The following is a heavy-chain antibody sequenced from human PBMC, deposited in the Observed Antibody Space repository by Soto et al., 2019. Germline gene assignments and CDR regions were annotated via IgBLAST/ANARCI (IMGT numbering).Heavy chain of an antibody. Sequence: EVQLVESGGGLVQPGGSLRLSCAASGFTFSSYWMRWVRQAPGKGLVWVSRINSDGSSTSYADSVKGRFTISRDNAKNTLYLQMISLRAEDTAVYYCARERGKAAAVHFDYWGQGTLVTVSS. V-gene: IGHV3-74*01. D-gene: IGHD6-13*01. CDR3: ARERGKAAAVHFDY. CDR2: INSDGSST. CDR1: GFTFSSYW. J-gene: IGHJ4*02.